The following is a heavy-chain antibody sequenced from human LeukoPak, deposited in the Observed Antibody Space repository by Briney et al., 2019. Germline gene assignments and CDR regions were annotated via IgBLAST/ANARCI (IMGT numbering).Heavy chain of an antibody. V-gene: IGHV4-59*10. Sequence: PSETLSLTCAVYGGSSSGYYWSWIRQPAGKGLEWIGRIYTSGSTNYNPSLKSRVTMSVDTSKNQFSLKLSSVTAADTAVYYCARNGGVYGSGSYGRAFDIWGQGTMVTVSS. D-gene: IGHD3-10*01. CDR1: GGSSSGYY. CDR3: ARNGGVYGSGSYGRAFDI. CDR2: IYTSGST. J-gene: IGHJ3*02.